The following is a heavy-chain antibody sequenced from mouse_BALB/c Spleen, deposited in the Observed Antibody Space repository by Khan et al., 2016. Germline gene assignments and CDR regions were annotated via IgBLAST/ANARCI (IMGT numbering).Heavy chain of an antibody. CDR1: GYSITSGYY. J-gene: IGHJ3*01. D-gene: IGHD3-3*01. V-gene: IGHV3-6*02. CDR3: ARGGRWFAH. Sequence: EVELVESGPGLVKPSQSLSLTCSVTGYSITSGYYWNWIRQFPGNKQEWTGSKVYDGSYNYNPSPKNRISTTRDSSKHQFVLQWNAGTSENTATCYCARGGRWFAHWGHATLVTVTA. CDR2: KVYDGSY.